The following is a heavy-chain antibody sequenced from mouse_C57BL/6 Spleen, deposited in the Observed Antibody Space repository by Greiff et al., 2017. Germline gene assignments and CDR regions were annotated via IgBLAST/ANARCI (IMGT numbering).Heavy chain of an antibody. J-gene: IGHJ2*01. CDR2: IYPGDGDT. CDR1: GYAFRSSW. CDR3: SIGTTVDYFDY. D-gene: IGHD1-1*01. V-gene: IGHV1-82*01. Sequence: VQLQQSGPELVKPGASVKISCKASGYAFRSSWMNWVKQRPGKGLEWIGRIYPGDGDTNYNGKFKGKATLTADKSSSTAYMQLSSLTAEYSAVYFCSIGTTVDYFDYWGKGTTLTVSS.